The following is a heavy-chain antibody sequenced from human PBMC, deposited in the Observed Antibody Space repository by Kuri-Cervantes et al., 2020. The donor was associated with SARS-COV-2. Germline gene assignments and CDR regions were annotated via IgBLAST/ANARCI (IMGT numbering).Heavy chain of an antibody. Sequence: SQTLSLTCAVYGGSFSGYYWSWIRQPPGKGLEWIGEINHSGSTNYNPPLKSRVTISVDTSKNQFSLKLSSVTAADTAVYYCARFLGSFPYYYDSSGYYGEGAFDIWGQGTMVTVSS. J-gene: IGHJ3*02. V-gene: IGHV4-34*01. D-gene: IGHD3-22*01. CDR1: GGSFSGYY. CDR3: ARFLGSFPYYYDSSGYYGEGAFDI. CDR2: INHSGST.